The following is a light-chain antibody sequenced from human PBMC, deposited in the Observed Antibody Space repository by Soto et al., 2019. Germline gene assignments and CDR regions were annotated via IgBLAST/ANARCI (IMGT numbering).Light chain of an antibody. CDR1: QDISNS. CDR2: DAS. V-gene: IGKV1-33*01. J-gene: IGKJ4*01. CDR3: QHYADLPLT. Sequence: DIQMTQSPSSLSASVGDRVTITCQASQDISNSVNWYQQKPGKAPKLLIFDASTVETGVPSRFSGGESGTYFTFTINGLQPEDIAAYYCQHYADLPLTFGGGTKVETK.